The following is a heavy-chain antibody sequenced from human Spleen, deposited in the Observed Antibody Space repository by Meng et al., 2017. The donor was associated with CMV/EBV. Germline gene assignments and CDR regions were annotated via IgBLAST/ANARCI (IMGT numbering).Heavy chain of an antibody. CDR2: ISDSGYTT. V-gene: IGHV3-23*01. CDR3: AKAFSASWYREYYDD. Sequence: GESLKISCAASGFTFSSYAMSWVRQAPGKGLEWVSSISDSGYTTYYADSVKGRFTISRDKSKNTLYLQMNSLRAEDTALYYCAKAFSASWYREYYDDWGQGTLVTVSS. CDR1: GFTFSSYA. D-gene: IGHD6-13*01. J-gene: IGHJ4*02.